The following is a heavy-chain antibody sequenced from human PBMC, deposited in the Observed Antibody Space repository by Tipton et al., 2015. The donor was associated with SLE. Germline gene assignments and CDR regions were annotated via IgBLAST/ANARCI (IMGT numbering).Heavy chain of an antibody. V-gene: IGHV1-18*01. CDR1: GYTFTSYG. D-gene: IGHD6-6*01. J-gene: IGHJ6*02. CDR2: ISAYNGNT. Sequence: QSGAEVKKPGASVKVSCKASGYTFTSYGISWVRQAPGQGLEWMGWISAYNGNTNYAQKLQGRVTMTTDTSTSTAYMELRSLRSDVTAVYYCVRVGAIAARKVSYFGMDVWGQGILVTVSS. CDR3: VRVGAIAARKVSYFGMDV.